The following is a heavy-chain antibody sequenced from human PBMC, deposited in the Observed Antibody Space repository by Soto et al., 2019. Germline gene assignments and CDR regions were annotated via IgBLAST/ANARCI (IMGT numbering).Heavy chain of an antibody. Sequence: PSETLSLTCTVSGGSISSYYWSWIRQPPGKGLEWIGYIYYSGSTNYNPSLKSRVTISVDTSKNQFSLKLSSVTAADTAVYYCASPTIHLWWSFDSWGLGTLVTVSS. CDR2: IYYSGST. J-gene: IGHJ4*02. CDR3: ASPTIHLWWSFDS. D-gene: IGHD5-18*01. V-gene: IGHV4-59*01. CDR1: GGSISSYY.